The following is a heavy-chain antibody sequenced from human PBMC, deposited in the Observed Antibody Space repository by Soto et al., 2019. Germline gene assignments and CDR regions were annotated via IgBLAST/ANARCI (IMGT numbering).Heavy chain of an antibody. CDR2: INPSGGST. CDR3: ARVAKVVTAIESYYFDY. D-gene: IGHD2-21*02. J-gene: IGHJ4*02. Sequence: ASVKVSCKASGYTFTSYYMHWVRQAPGQGLEWMGIINPSGGSTSYAQKFQGRVTMTRDTSTSTVYMELSSLRSEDTAVYYCARVAKVVTAIESYYFDYWGQGTLVTVSS. V-gene: IGHV1-46*01. CDR1: GYTFTSYY.